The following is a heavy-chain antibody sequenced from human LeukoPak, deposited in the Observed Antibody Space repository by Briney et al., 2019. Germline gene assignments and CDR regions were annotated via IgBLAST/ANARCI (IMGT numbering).Heavy chain of an antibody. D-gene: IGHD3-3*01. Sequence: SETLSLTCTVSGGSISSSYWSWIRQPPGKGLEWIGYIYYSGSTNYNPSLKSRVTISVDTSKNQFSLKLSSVTAADTAVYYCARSPSAYDFWSGYLLFDYWGQGTLVTVSS. CDR1: GGSISSSY. CDR2: IYYSGST. CDR3: ARSPSAYDFWSGYLLFDY. J-gene: IGHJ4*02. V-gene: IGHV4-59*01.